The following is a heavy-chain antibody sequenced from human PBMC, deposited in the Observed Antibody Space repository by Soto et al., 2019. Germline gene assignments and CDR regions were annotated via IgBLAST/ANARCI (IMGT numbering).Heavy chain of an antibody. CDR3: AAASSTSGGYYGMDV. J-gene: IGHJ6*02. Sequence: QMQLVQSGPEVKXPGTSVKVSCKTSGFTFTSAAMQWVRQTRGQRLEWIGWIVVGSGHTNYEQKFQERVTITRDMSTSTAYMELRSRRSEDTAVYYCAAASSTSGGYYGMDVWGQGTTVTVSS. CDR2: IVVGSGHT. D-gene: IGHD2-2*01. CDR1: GFTFTSAA. V-gene: IGHV1-58*02.